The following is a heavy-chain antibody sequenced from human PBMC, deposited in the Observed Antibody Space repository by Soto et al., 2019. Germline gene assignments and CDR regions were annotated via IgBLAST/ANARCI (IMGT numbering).Heavy chain of an antibody. CDR2: IRSKAYGGTT. Sequence: PGGSLRLSCTASGFTFGDYAMSWFRQAPGKGLEWVGFIRSKAYGGTTEYAASVKGRFTISRDDSKSIAYLQMNSLKTEDTAVYYCTSGTTPADYYYYGMDVWGQGTTVTVSS. CDR3: TSGTTPADYYYYGMDV. V-gene: IGHV3-49*03. J-gene: IGHJ6*02. CDR1: GFTFGDYA.